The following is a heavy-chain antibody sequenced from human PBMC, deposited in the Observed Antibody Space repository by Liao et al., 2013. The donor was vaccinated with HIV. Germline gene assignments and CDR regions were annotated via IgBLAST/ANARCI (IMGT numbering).Heavy chain of an antibody. CDR1: GDSITSDDYY. Sequence: QVQLQESGPGRVRPSQTLSVTCTVSGDSITSDDYYWTWIRQTPGKGLEWIGYVYYTGTTVYSPSVRSRVTISIDKSKNLFSLSLRSVTAADTAVYFCAREVRGLKLALHYFDSWGLGTRVIVSS. CDR2: VYYTGTT. D-gene: IGHD3-10*01. CDR3: AREVRGLKLALHYFDS. V-gene: IGHV4-30-4*01. J-gene: IGHJ4*02.